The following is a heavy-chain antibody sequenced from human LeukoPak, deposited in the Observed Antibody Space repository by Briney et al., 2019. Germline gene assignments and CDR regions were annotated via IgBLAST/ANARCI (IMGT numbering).Heavy chain of an antibody. CDR3: AKDGPIDY. V-gene: IGHV3-30*18. J-gene: IGHJ4*02. CDR2: ISYDGSNK. CDR1: GFTFSDYY. Sequence: GGSLRLSCAASGFTFSDYYMSWIRQAPGKGLEWVAVISYDGSNKDYGDSVKGRFTISRDNSKNTLYLQMNSLRTEDTAIYYCAKDGPIDYWGQGTLVIVSS.